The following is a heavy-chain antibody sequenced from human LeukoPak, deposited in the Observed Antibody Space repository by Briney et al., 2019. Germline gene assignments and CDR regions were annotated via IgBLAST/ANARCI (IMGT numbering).Heavy chain of an antibody. J-gene: IGHJ4*02. V-gene: IGHV3-74*01. D-gene: IGHD4-23*01. CDR3: ARSFRAVNSDLY. Sequence: PGGSLRLSRAASGFTFNNYCTHRVRQAPGTGLVWVSRINNDGSTTNYADSVRGRFAISRDNAKNTLYLQMNSLRAEDTAVYYCARSFRAVNSDLYWGQVTLVIVSS. CDR2: INNDGSTT. CDR1: GFTFNNYC.